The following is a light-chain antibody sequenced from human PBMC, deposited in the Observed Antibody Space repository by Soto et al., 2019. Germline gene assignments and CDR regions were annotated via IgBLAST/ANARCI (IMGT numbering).Light chain of an antibody. J-gene: IGLJ1*01. Sequence: QSVLTQPASVSGSPGQSITISCSGTSSDIGAYDHVAWYQQLTGKSPKLMIYSVSNRPSGVSYRFSGSKSGNTASLTISGLQAEDEADYYCISYTVSRSYVFGSGTKVTVL. CDR3: ISYTVSRSYV. CDR2: SVS. CDR1: SSDIGAYDH. V-gene: IGLV2-14*01.